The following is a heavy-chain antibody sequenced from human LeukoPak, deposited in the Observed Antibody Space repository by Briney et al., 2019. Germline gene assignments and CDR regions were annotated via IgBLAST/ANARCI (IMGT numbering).Heavy chain of an antibody. CDR2: TRSKAYGGTR. CDR3: TRLKYYDSRTRTFDI. V-gene: IGHV3-49*04. D-gene: IGHD3-22*01. Sequence: GGSLRLSCRGSGFAFGDFAMNWVRQAPGKGLEWVGFTRSKAYGGTREYAASVAGRFAISRDDSNSIAYLQMNSLTTEDTAMYYCTRLKYYDSRTRTFDIWGQGTMVTVSS. J-gene: IGHJ3*02. CDR1: GFAFGDFA.